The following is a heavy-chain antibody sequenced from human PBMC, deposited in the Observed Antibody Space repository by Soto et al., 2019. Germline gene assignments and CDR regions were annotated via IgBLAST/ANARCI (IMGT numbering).Heavy chain of an antibody. D-gene: IGHD6-13*01. V-gene: IGHV3-15*01. CDR1: GFTFRNAW. CDR3: TTDYYSSSSVGY. Sequence: PGGSLRLSCAASGFTFRNAWMSWVRQAPGKGLEWVGSIKSKTDGGTTDYAAHVKGRFTISRDDSKNTLYLRMNSLKTEDTAVYYCTTDYYSSSSVGYWGQGTLVTVSS. J-gene: IGHJ4*02. CDR2: IKSKTDGGTT.